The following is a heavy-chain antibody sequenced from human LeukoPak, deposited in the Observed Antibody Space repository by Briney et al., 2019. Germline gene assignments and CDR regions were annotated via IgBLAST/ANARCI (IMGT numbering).Heavy chain of an antibody. CDR3: TREEYGGHRDFDF. V-gene: IGHV1-18*01. CDR1: GYIFTTYG. D-gene: IGHD5-12*01. Sequence: ASVKVSCKASGYIFTTYGISWVRQAPGQGLEWMGWISAHNGNTKYAQKVQGGVTMTTDTSTSTAHMELRSLRSDDTAVYYCTREEYGGHRDFDFWGQGTLVTVSS. J-gene: IGHJ4*02. CDR2: ISAHNGNT.